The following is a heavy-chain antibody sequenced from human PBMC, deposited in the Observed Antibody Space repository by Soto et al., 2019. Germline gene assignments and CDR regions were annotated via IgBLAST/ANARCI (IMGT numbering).Heavy chain of an antibody. J-gene: IGHJ6*03. V-gene: IGHV1-69*08. Sequence: QVQLVQSGAEVKKPGSSVKVSCKASGGTFSSYTISWVRQAPGQGLEWMGRIIPILGIANYAQKFQGRVTITADKSTSTAYIELRSLRSKDTDVYYCARDTPTITLSSHYYYCMDVWGKGTTVTVSS. CDR2: IIPILGIA. D-gene: IGHD3-16*01. CDR1: GGTFSSYT. CDR3: ARDTPTITLSSHYYYCMDV.